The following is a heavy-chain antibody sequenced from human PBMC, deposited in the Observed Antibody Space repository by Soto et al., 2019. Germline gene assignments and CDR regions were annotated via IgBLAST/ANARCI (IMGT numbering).Heavy chain of an antibody. CDR1: GYTFTSYA. J-gene: IGHJ3*02. D-gene: IGHD3-16*01. CDR2: INAGNGNR. CDR3: ARDDYYI. Sequence: ASVKVSCKASGYTFTSYAMHWVRQAPGQRLEWMRWINAGNGNRKYSQKLQGRVTITRDTSASTAYMELSSLRSEDTAVYYCARDDYYIWGQGTMVTVSS. V-gene: IGHV1-3*01.